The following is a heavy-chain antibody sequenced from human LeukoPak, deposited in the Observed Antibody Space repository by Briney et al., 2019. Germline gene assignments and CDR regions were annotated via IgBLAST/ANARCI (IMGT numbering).Heavy chain of an antibody. CDR1: GGTFSSYA. Sequence: ASVKVSCNASGGTFSSYAISWVRQAPGQGLEWMGGIIPIFGTANYAQKFQGRVTITTDESTSTAYMELSSLRSEDTAVYYCARGATYYDFWSGPYPFQHWGQGTLVTVSS. CDR3: ARGATYYDFWSGPYPFQH. D-gene: IGHD3-3*01. J-gene: IGHJ1*01. V-gene: IGHV1-69*05. CDR2: IIPIFGTA.